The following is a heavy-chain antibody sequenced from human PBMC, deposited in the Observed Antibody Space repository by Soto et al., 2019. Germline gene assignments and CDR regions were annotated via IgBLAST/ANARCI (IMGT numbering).Heavy chain of an antibody. D-gene: IGHD6-6*01. CDR3: ARATTYSSSSY. J-gene: IGHJ4*02. CDR2: ISHDGSNK. CDR1: GFTFRSYG. V-gene: IGHV3-30*03. Sequence: QVQLVESGGGVVQPGRSLRLSCAASGFTFRSYGMHWVRQAPGKGLEWVAVISHDGSNKHYTDSVKGRFTISRDNSKNTLFLQMNSLRAEDTAVYYCARATTYSSSSYWGQGTLVTVSS.